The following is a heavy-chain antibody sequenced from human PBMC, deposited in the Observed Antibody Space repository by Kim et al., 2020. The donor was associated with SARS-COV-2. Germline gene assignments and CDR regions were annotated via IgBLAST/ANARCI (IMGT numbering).Heavy chain of an antibody. Sequence: ASVKVSCKASGYTFTSYGISWVRQAPGQGLEWMGWISAYNGNTNYAQKLQGRVTMTTDTSTSTAYMELRSLRSDDTAVYYCARDEGGRWELLTDDAFDIWGQGTMVTVSS. D-gene: IGHD1-26*01. CDR3: ARDEGGRWELLTDDAFDI. V-gene: IGHV1-18*01. CDR1: GYTFTSYG. J-gene: IGHJ3*02. CDR2: ISAYNGNT.